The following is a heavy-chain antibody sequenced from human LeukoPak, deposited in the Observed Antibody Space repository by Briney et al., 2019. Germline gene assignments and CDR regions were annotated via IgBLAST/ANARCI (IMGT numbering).Heavy chain of an antibody. D-gene: IGHD2-2*01. Sequence: GGSLRLSCAASGFTVSSNYMSWVRQAPGKGLEWVSTIYVGGSAYYADFLKGRFTISRDNSKNTVYLQMNSLRAEGTAVYYCARAIQSQLLKGYFDYWGQGTLVTVSS. CDR3: ARAIQSQLLKGYFDY. V-gene: IGHV3-53*01. J-gene: IGHJ4*02. CDR1: GFTVSSNY. CDR2: IYVGGSA.